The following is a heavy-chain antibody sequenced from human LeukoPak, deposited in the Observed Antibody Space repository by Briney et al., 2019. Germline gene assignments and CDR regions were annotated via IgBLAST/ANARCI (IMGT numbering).Heavy chain of an antibody. CDR3: AGPSGSSGYYYYGMDV. D-gene: IGHD1-26*01. Sequence: ASVKVSGKVAGYTLTELAMHWVRQAPGKRLEGRGGFDPEDGETIYAQKFQGRVTMTEDTSTDTAYMELSSLRSEDTAVYYCAGPSGSSGYYYYGMDVWGQGTTVTVSS. CDR1: GYTLTELA. V-gene: IGHV1-24*01. J-gene: IGHJ6*02. CDR2: FDPEDGET.